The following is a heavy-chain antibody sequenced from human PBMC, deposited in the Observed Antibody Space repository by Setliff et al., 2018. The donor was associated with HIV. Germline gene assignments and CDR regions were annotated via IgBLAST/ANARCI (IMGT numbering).Heavy chain of an antibody. D-gene: IGHD1-26*01. CDR1: GASISSGSYY. J-gene: IGHJ4*02. V-gene: IGHV4-61*09. CDR3: ARDRRYSPHYFDY. CDR2: IYTSGST. Sequence: SETLSLTCTVSGASISSGSYYWSWIRQPAGKGLEWIGHIYTSGSTNYSPSLKSRVTISVDTSKKQFSLKLSSVTAADTAVYYCARDRRYSPHYFDYWGRGTLVTVSS.